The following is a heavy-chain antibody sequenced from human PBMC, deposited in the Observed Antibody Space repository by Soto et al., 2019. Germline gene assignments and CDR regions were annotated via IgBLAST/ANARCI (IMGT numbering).Heavy chain of an antibody. CDR1: GGSLRNSV. Sequence: QVQLVQSGAEVKKPGSSVKVSCTASGGSLRNSVISWVRQAPAQRLEWMGGVIPILGTANYPKKFQRRVTMTADEATSTAYMDLSSLGPDDTAVYYCARLGHPGHWGPGTLVIVSS. CDR2: VIPILGTA. J-gene: IGHJ4*02. V-gene: IGHV1-69*01. CDR3: ARLGHPGH.